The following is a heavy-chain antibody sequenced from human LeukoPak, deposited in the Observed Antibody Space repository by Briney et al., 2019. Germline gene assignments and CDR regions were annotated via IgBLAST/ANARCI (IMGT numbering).Heavy chain of an antibody. V-gene: IGHV3-7*05. CDR3: ARDVEGGTFDI. CDR2: IDQSGGRN. Sequence: SGGSLRLSCAASGFTFSRFWMNWVRQAPGRGLEWVANIDQSGGRNNYVDSVKGRFTISRDNAKNSLFLEMSSLRADDTAVYSCARDVEGGTFDIWGQGQRSPSLQ. J-gene: IGHJ3*02. D-gene: IGHD3-16*01. CDR1: GFTFSRFW.